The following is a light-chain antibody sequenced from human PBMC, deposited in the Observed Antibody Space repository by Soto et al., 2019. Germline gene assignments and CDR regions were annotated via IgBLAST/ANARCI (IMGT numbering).Light chain of an antibody. CDR3: SSYTSSHTLV. J-gene: IGLJ2*01. Sequence: QSALTQPASVSGSPGQAITISCTGTSSDVGDYNYVSWYHQHPGKAPKVIIYEVSHRPSGVSNRFSGSKSGNTASLTISGLRAEDEADYYCSSYTSSHTLVFGGGTKPTVL. CDR2: EVS. CDR1: SSDVGDYNY. V-gene: IGLV2-14*01.